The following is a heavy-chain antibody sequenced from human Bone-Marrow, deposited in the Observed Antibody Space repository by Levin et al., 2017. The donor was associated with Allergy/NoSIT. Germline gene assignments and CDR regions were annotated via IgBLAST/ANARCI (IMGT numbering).Heavy chain of an antibody. D-gene: IGHD5-12*01. Sequence: ASVKVSCKASGYTFTAYYIHWVRQAPGQGLEWMGWINPNGGRTSYAQRFQGRVTLTIDTSISTAYMELSRLSSDDTAVYFCARALSGYDASPPYFYYYSLDVWGHETALIVSS. J-gene: IGHJ6*03. V-gene: IGHV1-2*02. CDR3: ARALSGYDASPPYFYYYSLDV. CDR2: INPNGGRT. CDR1: GYTFTAYY.